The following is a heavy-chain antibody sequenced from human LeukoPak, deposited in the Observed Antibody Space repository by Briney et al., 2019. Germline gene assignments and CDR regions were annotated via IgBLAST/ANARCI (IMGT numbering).Heavy chain of an antibody. CDR1: GFTFSSYG. CDR3: AKGDALALDYGDYVGNWFDP. V-gene: IGHV3-30*02. J-gene: IGHJ5*02. CDR2: IRYDGSNK. D-gene: IGHD4-17*01. Sequence: GGSLRLSCAASGFTFSSYGMHWVRQAPGKGLEWVAFIRYDGSNKYYADSVKGRFTISRDNSKNTLYLQMNSLRAEDTAVYYCAKGDALALDYGDYVGNWFDPWGQGTLVTVSS.